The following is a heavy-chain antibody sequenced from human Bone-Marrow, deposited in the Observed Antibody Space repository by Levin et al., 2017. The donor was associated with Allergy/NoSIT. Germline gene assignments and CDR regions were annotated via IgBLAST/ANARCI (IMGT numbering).Heavy chain of an antibody. D-gene: IGHD6-13*01. CDR2: INPADSDA. Sequence: GESLKISCKGSGYSFSNYWVGWVRQMPGKGLELMGVINPADSDARYSPSFQGQVTISADKSVATAYIQWTSLKASDTAIYYCAREVLDQQLFIAFGLWGQGTPVTVSS. CDR3: AREVLDQQLFIAFGL. CDR1: GYSFSNYW. V-gene: IGHV5-51*01. J-gene: IGHJ5*02.